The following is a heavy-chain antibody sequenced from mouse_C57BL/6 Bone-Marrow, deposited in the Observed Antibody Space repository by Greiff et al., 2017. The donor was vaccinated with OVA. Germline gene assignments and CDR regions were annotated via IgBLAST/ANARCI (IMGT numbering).Heavy chain of an antibody. V-gene: IGHV5-9*01. Sequence: EVNVVESGGGLVKPGGSLKLSCAASGFTFSSYTMSWVRQTPEQRLEWVATISGGGGNTYYPDSVKGRFPLSRDNAKNTLYLQMSSLRSEDTALYYCARRGGYPWFAYWGQGTLVTVSA. CDR2: ISGGGGNT. D-gene: IGHD1-1*02. CDR3: ARRGGYPWFAY. CDR1: GFTFSSYT. J-gene: IGHJ3*01.